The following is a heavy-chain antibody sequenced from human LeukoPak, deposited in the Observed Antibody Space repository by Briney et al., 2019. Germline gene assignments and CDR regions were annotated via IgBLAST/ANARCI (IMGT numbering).Heavy chain of an antibody. CDR2: ISYDGSDK. J-gene: IGHJ6*04. V-gene: IGHV3-30*09. CDR3: ARAFRSTDIRARPLDV. D-gene: IGHD5-12*01. CDR1: GFTFSSYA. Sequence: AGGSLRLSCAASGFTFSSYAMHWVRQAPGKGLEWVAIISYDGSDKYYADSVKGRFAISRDYSSSTLFLQMNSLKTEDTAVYYCARAFRSTDIRARPLDVWGKGTTVPVSS.